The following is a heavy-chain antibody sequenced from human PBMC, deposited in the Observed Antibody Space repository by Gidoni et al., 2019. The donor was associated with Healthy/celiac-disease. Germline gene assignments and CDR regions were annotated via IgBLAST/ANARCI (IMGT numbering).Heavy chain of an antibody. J-gene: IGHJ5*02. CDR3: AREVVITNWFDP. CDR1: GYTFTSYY. V-gene: IGHV1-46*01. Sequence: KKPGASVKVSCKASGYTFTSYYMHWVRQAPGQGLEWMGIINPSGGSTSYAQKYQGRVTMTRDTSTSTVYMELSSLRSEDTAVYYCAREVVITNWFDPWGQGTLVTVSS. D-gene: IGHD3-22*01. CDR2: INPSGGST.